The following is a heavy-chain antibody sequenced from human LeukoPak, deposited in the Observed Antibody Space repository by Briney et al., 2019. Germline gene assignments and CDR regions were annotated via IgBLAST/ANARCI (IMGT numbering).Heavy chain of an antibody. Sequence: SETLSLTCTVSGGSISSSSYYWGWIRQPPGKGLEWIGSIYYSGSTYYNPSLKSRVTISVDTSKNQFSLKLSSVTAADTAVYYCARDSSGFDYWGQGTLVTASS. D-gene: IGHD6-19*01. J-gene: IGHJ4*02. CDR2: IYYSGST. CDR3: ARDSSGFDY. V-gene: IGHV4-39*07. CDR1: GGSISSSSYY.